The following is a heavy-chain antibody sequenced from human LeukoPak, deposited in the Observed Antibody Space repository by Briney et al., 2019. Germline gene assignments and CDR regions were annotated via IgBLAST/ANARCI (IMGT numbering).Heavy chain of an antibody. Sequence: PGGSLRLSCAASGFTFSPYWMHWVRQAPGKGLVWVARITSDGSSTAYADSVKGRFTISRDNTKNTLYLHMNNLRAEDTAVYYCARAICSRTSCNTESDYWGQGTLVTVSS. CDR2: ITSDGSST. D-gene: IGHD2-2*01. CDR3: ARAICSRTSCNTESDY. V-gene: IGHV3-74*01. CDR1: GFTFSPYW. J-gene: IGHJ4*02.